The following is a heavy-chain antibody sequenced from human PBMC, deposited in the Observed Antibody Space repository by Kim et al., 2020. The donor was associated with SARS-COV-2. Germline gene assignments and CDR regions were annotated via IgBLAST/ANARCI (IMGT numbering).Heavy chain of an antibody. CDR1: GFTFSSYG. CDR2: IYCGGRKK. CDR3: ARDRRGGESAVDYFDD. J-gene: IGHJ4*03. V-gene: IGHV3-NL1*01. Sequence: GGSLRLSCAASGFTFSSYGMNWVRQAPGKGLEWVSFIYCGGRKKYYADSVKGRFTISRDNSKNTLYLQMNSLRAEDTAVYYCARDRRGGESAVDYFDDWGQGTPVTVSS. D-gene: IGHD3-16*01.